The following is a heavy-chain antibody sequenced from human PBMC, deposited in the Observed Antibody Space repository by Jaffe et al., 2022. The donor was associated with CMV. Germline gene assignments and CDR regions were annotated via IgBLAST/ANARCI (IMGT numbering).Heavy chain of an antibody. D-gene: IGHD3-3*01. CDR3: ARGDTIFGVDKTHYPNYYYYGMDV. CDR2: INWNGGST. Sequence: EVQLVESGGGVVRPGGSLRLSCAASGFTFDDYGMSWVRQAPGKGLEWVSGINWNGGSTGYADSVKGRFTISRDNAKNSLYLQMNSLRAEDTALYHCARGDTIFGVDKTHYPNYYYYGMDVWGQGTTVTVSS. V-gene: IGHV3-20*01. J-gene: IGHJ6*02. CDR1: GFTFDDYG.